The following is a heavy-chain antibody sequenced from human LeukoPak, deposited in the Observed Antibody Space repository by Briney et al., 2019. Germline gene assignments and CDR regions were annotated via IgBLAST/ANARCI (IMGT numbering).Heavy chain of an antibody. CDR3: ARDQLIAAAGTTTRAYYYYGMDV. V-gene: IGHV4-31*03. J-gene: IGHJ6*02. Sequence: PSETLSLTCTVSGGSISSGGYYWSWIRQHPGKGLEWIGYIYYSGSTYYNPSPKSRVTISVDTSKNQFSLKLSSVTAADTAVYYCARDQLIAAAGTTTRAYYYYGMDVWGQGTTVTVSS. CDR2: IYYSGST. CDR1: GGSISSGGYY. D-gene: IGHD6-13*01.